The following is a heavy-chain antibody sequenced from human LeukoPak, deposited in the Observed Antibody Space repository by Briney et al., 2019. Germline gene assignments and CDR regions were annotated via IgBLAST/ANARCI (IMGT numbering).Heavy chain of an antibody. V-gene: IGHV3-23*01. J-gene: IGHJ4*02. CDR1: RFSFSNYG. D-gene: IGHD3-10*01. CDR2: ITDRGGST. Sequence: PGGSLRLSCAASRFSFSNYGMSWVRQAPGKGLEWVSSITDRGGSTYYADSVKGRFTISRDNSKNTLYLQMNSLRAEDTAVYYCAILLWFGELFFGDYWGQGTLVTVSS. CDR3: AILLWFGELFFGDY.